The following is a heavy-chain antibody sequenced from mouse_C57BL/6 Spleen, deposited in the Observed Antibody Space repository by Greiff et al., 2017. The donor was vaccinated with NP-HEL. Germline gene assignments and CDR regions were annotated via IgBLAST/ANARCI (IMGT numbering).Heavy chain of an antibody. CDR3: ARSTTVVAKYYFDY. D-gene: IGHD1-1*01. CDR2: INPYNGGT. V-gene: IGHV1-19*01. J-gene: IGHJ2*01. CDR1: GYTFTDYY. Sequence: VQLQQSGPVLVKPGASVKMSCKASGYTFTDYYMNWVKQSHGKSLEWIGVINPYNGGTSYNQKFKGKATLTVDKSSSTAYMELNSLTSEDSAVYYCARSTTVVAKYYFDYWGQGTTLTVSS.